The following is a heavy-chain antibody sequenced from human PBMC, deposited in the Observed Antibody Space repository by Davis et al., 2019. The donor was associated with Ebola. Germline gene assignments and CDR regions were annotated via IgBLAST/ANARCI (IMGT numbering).Heavy chain of an antibody. J-gene: IGHJ3*02. CDR3: ASLPDI. CDR1: GYTFTNYY. V-gene: IGHV7-4-1*02. CDR2: INTNTGNP. Sequence: AASVKVSCKASGYTFTNYYMHWVRQAPGQGLEWMGWINTNTGNPTYAKGFTGRFVFSLDTSVSTAYLQINSLKADDTAVYYCASLPDIWGQGTMVTVSS.